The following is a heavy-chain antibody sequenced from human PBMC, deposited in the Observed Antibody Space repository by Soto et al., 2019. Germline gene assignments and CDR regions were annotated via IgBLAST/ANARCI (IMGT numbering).Heavy chain of an antibody. V-gene: IGHV3-53*01. CDR2: IYSGGST. CDR3: ARDRGSRGYCSSTSCPYYYGMDV. J-gene: IGHJ6*02. D-gene: IGHD2-2*01. Sequence: EVQLVESGGGLIQPGGSLRLSCAASGFTVSSNYMSWVRQAPGKGLELVSVIYSGGSTYYADSVKGGFTISRDNSKNTLYLQMNSLRAEDTAVYFCARDRGSRGYCSSTSCPYYYGMDVWGQGTTVTVSS. CDR1: GFTVSSNY.